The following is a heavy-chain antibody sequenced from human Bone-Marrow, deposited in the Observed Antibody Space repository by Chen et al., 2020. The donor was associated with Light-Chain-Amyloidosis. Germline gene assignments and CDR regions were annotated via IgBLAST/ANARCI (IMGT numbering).Heavy chain of an antibody. CDR3: AKRPPYPSIYGMDV. V-gene: IGHV3-23*01. CDR1: GFTFSSSA. CDR2: ISGSGGST. D-gene: IGHD2-21*01. Sequence: EVQLLESGGGLVQPGGSLRLSCAASGFTFSSSAMSWVRQAPGKGLEWVSGISGSGGSTYYADSVKGRFTISRDNSKNTLYLQMNSLRAEDTAVYYCAKRPPYPSIYGMDVWGQGTTVTVSS. J-gene: IGHJ6*02.